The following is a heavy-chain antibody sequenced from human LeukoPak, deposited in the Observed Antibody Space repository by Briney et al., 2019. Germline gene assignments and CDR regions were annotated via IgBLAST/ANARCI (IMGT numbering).Heavy chain of an antibody. V-gene: IGHV3-48*03. CDR3: ARVRLRSVDY. D-gene: IGHD5-12*01. CDR2: ISSSGSTI. J-gene: IGHJ4*02. CDR1: GFTFSSYE. Sequence: GGSLRLSCAASGFTFSSYEMNWVRQAPGKGLEWVSYISSSGSTIYYADSVKGRFTISRDNAKNSLYLQMNSLRAEDTAVYYCARVRLRSVDYWGQGTLVTVSS.